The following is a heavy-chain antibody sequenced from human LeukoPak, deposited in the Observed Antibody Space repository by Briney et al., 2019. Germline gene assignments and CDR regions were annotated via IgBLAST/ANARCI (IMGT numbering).Heavy chain of an antibody. J-gene: IGHJ6*03. CDR3: ARSAGGPAAAHYYMDV. CDR1: GGSISSGSYY. D-gene: IGHD2-2*01. V-gene: IGHV4-61*02. Sequence: TLSLTCTVSGGSISSGSYYWSWIRQPAGKGLEWIGRIYTSGSTNYNPSLKSRVTISVDTSKNRFSLKLSSVTAADTAVYYCARSAGGPAAAHYYMDVWGKGTTVTVSS. CDR2: IYTSGST.